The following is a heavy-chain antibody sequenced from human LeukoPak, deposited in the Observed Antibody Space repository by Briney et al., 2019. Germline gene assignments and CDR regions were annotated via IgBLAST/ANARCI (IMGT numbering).Heavy chain of an antibody. CDR2: MKQDGSEK. CDR3: AAQNEMDY. J-gene: IGHJ4*02. D-gene: IGHD2/OR15-2a*01. V-gene: IGHV3-7*02. Sequence: GGSLRLSRAASGFIFTASWMSWVRQAPGKGLEWVANMKQDGSEKYYVDSVKGRFTISRGNAKNSLYLQINSLRAEDTAVYYCAAQNEMDYWGQGTLVTVSS. CDR1: GFIFTASW.